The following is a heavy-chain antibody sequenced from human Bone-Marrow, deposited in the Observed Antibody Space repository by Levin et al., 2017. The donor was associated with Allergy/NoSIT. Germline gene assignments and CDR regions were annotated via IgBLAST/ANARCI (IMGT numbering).Heavy chain of an antibody. CDR3: AKSGVKAATYYYFDY. D-gene: IGHD1-26*01. J-gene: IGHJ4*02. CDR2: ISYDGSNK. Sequence: PGGSLRLSCAASGFTFSIYGMHWVRQAPGKGLEWVAVISYDGSNKYYADSVKGRFTISRDNSKNTLYLQMNSLRAEDTAVYYCAKSGVKAATYYYFDYWGQGTLVTVSA. CDR1: GFTFSIYG. V-gene: IGHV3-30*18.